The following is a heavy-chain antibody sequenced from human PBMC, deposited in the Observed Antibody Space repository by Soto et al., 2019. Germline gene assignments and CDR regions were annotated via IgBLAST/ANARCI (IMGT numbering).Heavy chain of an antibody. D-gene: IGHD3-9*01. V-gene: IGHV3-15*01. CDR2: IKSKTDGGTT. Sequence: EVQLVESGGGVVKPGGSLRLSCAASGFTFSNAWMSWVRQAPGKGLEWVGRIKSKTDGGTTDYAAPVKGRFTISRDDSKNTLYLQMNSLKTEDTAVYYCATFLYDILTGVFDYWGQGALVTVSS. CDR1: GFTFSNAW. CDR3: ATFLYDILTGVFDY. J-gene: IGHJ4*02.